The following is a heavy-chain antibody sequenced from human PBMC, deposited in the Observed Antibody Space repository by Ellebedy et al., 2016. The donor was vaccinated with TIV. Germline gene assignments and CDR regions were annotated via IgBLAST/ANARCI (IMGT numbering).Heavy chain of an antibody. V-gene: IGHV1-2*02. CDR1: GYTFTGYY. J-gene: IGHJ4*02. D-gene: IGHD6-19*01. CDR3: ARRGASGWYGFDY. CDR2: INPNSGDT. Sequence: ASVKVSCXASGYTFTGYYMHWVRQAPGQGLEWMGWINPNSGDTNYAQKLQGRVTMTTDTSTSTAYMELRSLRSDDTAVYYCARRGASGWYGFDYWGQGTLVTVSS.